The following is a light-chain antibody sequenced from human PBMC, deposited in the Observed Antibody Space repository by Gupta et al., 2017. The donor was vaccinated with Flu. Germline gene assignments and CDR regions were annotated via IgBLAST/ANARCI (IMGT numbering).Light chain of an antibody. CDR3: QQDSEWPYS. CDR2: GAS. V-gene: IGKV3-15*01. CDR1: QGISNS. Sequence: EIVMTQSPATLSVSPGERTTLSCRASQGISNSVAWYQQRPGQAPRLLIYGASTRATGIPARFSGSGSGTDFTLTISSLQSEDFAVYCCQQDSEWPYSFGQGTKLEIK. J-gene: IGKJ2*03.